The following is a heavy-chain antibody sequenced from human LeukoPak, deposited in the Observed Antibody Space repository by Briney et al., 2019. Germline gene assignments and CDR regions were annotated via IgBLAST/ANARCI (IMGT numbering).Heavy chain of an antibody. J-gene: IGHJ3*02. CDR3: ARCSDSDAFDI. CDR1: GYTFTGYY. Sequence: ASVKVSCKASGYTFTGYYMHWVRQAPGRGLEWMGWINPNSGGTNYAQKFQGRVTMTRDTSVSTAYMELSRLRSDDTAVYYCARCSDSDAFDIWGQGTMVTVSS. D-gene: IGHD3-10*02. CDR2: INPNSGGT. V-gene: IGHV1-2*02.